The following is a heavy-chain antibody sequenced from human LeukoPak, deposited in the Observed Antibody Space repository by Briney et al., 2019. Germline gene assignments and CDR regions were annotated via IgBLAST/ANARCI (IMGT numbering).Heavy chain of an antibody. CDR3: ARAYDGGNPHQGAVFDY. Sequence: GGSLRLSCAASGFIVSVNYMSWVRQAPGKGLEWVSDIYHGGGTCYADTVRGRFTITRDDSKDTVFLQMDSLRVDDTAMYYCARAYDGGNPHQGAVFDYWGRGTLVTVAS. J-gene: IGHJ4*02. CDR1: GFIVSVNY. CDR2: IYHGGGT. V-gene: IGHV3-53*01. D-gene: IGHD4-23*01.